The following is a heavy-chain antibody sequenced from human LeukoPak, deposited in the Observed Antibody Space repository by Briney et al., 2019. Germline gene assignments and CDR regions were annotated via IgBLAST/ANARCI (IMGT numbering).Heavy chain of an antibody. J-gene: IGHJ4*02. V-gene: IGHV2-70*11. CDR3: ARTEIVATIPYFDY. D-gene: IGHD5-12*01. Sequence: SGPTLVNPTQTLTLTCTFSGFSLNTREMCVSWIRQPPGKALEWLARIDWDDDKYYSTSQKTRLTISKDTSKNQVVLTMANMDPVDTATYYCARTEIVATIPYFDYWSQGTLVTVSS. CDR1: GFSLNTREMC. CDR2: IDWDDDK.